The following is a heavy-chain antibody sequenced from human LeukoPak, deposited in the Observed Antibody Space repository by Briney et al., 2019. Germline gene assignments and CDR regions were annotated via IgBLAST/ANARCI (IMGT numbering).Heavy chain of an antibody. CDR3: ARVDYGDN. Sequence: GASVKVSCKASGGTFSSYAISWVRQAPGQGLEWMGWINPNSGGTNYAQKFQGRVTMTRDTSISTAYMELSRLRSDDTAVYYCARVDYGDNWGQGTLVTVSS. V-gene: IGHV1-2*02. CDR1: GGTFSSYA. J-gene: IGHJ4*02. CDR2: INPNSGGT.